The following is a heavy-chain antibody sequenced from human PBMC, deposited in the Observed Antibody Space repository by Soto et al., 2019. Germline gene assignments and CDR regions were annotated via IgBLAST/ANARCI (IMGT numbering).Heavy chain of an antibody. CDR1: GYTFTGYY. Sequence: QVQLVQSGAEVKKPGASVKVSCKASGYTFTGYYMHWVRQAPGQGLEWMGWINPNSGGTNYAQKFQGRVTMTRDTSISTAYMELSRLISDDTAVYYCERGLGYCTNGLCFPCDYWCQGTLVTVS. D-gene: IGHD2-8*01. V-gene: IGHV1-2*02. CDR2: INPNSGGT. J-gene: IGHJ4*02. CDR3: ERGLGYCTNGLCFPCDY.